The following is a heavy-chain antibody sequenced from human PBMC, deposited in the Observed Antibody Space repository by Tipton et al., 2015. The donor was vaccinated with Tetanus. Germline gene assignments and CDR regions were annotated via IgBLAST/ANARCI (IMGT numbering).Heavy chain of an antibody. Sequence: TLSLTCTVSGGSMSSNYWSWIRQPPGKGPEWLGHIDYSGNTSYNSSLKGRATISLNTSKNQFSLKLSSVTAADTAVYYCARWIAVTGTDFDFWGQGTLVTVSS. CDR3: ARWIAVTGTDFDF. CDR1: GGSMSSNY. V-gene: IGHV4-59*01. CDR2: IDYSGNT. J-gene: IGHJ4*02. D-gene: IGHD6-19*01.